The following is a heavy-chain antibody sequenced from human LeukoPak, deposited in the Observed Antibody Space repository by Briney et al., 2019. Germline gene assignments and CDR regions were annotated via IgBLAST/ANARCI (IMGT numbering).Heavy chain of an antibody. CDR2: ITESSGST. CDR3: AXVXXLTTGX. CDR1: GFTFGSYT. Sequence: PGGSLRLSCAASGFTFGSYTMSWVRQAPGKGLEWVSFITESSGSTYYADSVKGRFTISRDNSKNALYLQMNSLRAEDTAVYYXAXVXXLTTGXWGQGTLVTVSS. V-gene: IGHV3-23*01. D-gene: IGHD4-17*01. J-gene: IGHJ4*02.